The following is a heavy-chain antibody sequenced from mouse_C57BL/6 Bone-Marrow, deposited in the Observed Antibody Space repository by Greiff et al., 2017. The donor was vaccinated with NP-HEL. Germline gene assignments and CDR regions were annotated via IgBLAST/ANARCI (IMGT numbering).Heavy chain of an antibody. Sequence: QVQLQQSDAELVKPGASVKISCKVSGYTFTDHTIHWMKQRPEQGLEWIGYIYPRDGSTKYNAMFKGKAPLPADTSSSTAYMQLNSLTSDDPAVYFCTREIYYEYDWLAYWGQGTLVTVSA. CDR2: IYPRDGST. D-gene: IGHD2-4*01. CDR1: GYTFTDHT. J-gene: IGHJ3*01. V-gene: IGHV1-78*01. CDR3: TREIYYEYDWLAY.